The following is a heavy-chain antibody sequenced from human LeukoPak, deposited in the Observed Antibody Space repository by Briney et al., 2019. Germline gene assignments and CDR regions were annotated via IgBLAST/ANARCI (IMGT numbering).Heavy chain of an antibody. CDR3: ARLLTVYSTPYCFEY. J-gene: IGHJ4*02. D-gene: IGHD3-9*01. CDR2: IDPGDSDI. Sequence: GESLKISGKGSGYSFTNYWIGWGRQMPGKGLEWMGVIDPGDSDIRYSPSFQGQVTISADKSISTAYLQWSSLKASDTAMYYCARLLTVYSTPYCFEYWGQGTLVTVSS. CDR1: GYSFTNYW. V-gene: IGHV5-51*01.